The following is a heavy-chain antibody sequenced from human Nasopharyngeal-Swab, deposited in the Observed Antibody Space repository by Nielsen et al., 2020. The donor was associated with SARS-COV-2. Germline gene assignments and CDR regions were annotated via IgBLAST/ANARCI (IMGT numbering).Heavy chain of an antibody. V-gene: IGHV1-46*01. CDR3: AREMGYYGSGSYRPFDY. D-gene: IGHD3-10*01. CDR2: INPSGGST. CDR1: GYTFTSYY. Sequence: ASVKVSCKASGYTFTSYYFHWVRQAPGQGLEWMGIINPSGGSTSYAQKFQGLVTMTRDTSTSTVYMELSSLRSEDTAVYYCAREMGYYGSGSYRPFDYWGQGTLVTVSS. J-gene: IGHJ4*02.